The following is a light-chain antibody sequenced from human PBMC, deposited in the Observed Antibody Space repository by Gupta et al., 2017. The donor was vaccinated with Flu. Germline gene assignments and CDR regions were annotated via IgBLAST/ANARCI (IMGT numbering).Light chain of an antibody. CDR1: SSDVGGYDY. J-gene: IGLJ2*01. CDR3: SSYTSTNTVVV. Sequence: QSALTQPASVSGSPGQSIAISCTGTSSDVGGYDYVSWYQQHPGKAPKLILFEVSRRPGGISDRFSGSKSGNTASLTISGPLAEDEAFYYCSSYTSTNTVVVFGGGTKLTVL. V-gene: IGLV2-14*01. CDR2: EVS.